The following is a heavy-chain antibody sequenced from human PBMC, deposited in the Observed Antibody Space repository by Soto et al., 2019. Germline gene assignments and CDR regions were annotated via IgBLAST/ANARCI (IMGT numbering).Heavy chain of an antibody. D-gene: IGHD2-2*02. V-gene: IGHV3-48*02. J-gene: IGHJ4*02. CDR1: GFTFSSYS. Sequence: GGSLRLSCAASGFTFSSYSMNWVRQAPGKGLEWVSYISSSSSTIYYADSVKGRFTIPRDNAKNSLYLQMNSLRDEDTAVYYCASTPHCSSTSCHTQRYYFDYWGQGTLVTVSS. CDR2: ISSSSSTI. CDR3: ASTPHCSSTSCHTQRYYFDY.